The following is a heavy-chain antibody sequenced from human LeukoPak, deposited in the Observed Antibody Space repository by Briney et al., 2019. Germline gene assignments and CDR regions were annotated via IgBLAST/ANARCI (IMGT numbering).Heavy chain of an antibody. V-gene: IGHV4-39*01. CDR3: ARYSSSSGWFDP. CDR2: IYHSGST. J-gene: IGHJ5*02. CDR1: GGSISSSSYY. D-gene: IGHD6-6*01. Sequence: PSETLSLTCTVSGGSISSSSYYWGWIRQPPGKGLEWIGIIYHSGSTTYSPSLTSRVTISVDTSKSQFSLKLSSVIAADTAVYYCARYSSSSGWFDPWGQGTLVTVSS.